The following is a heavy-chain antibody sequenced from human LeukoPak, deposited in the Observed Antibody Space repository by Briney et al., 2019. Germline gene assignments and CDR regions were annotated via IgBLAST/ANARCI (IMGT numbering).Heavy chain of an antibody. D-gene: IGHD3-22*01. CDR1: GGSISSYY. CDR3: AGASLYYVSSGQRTLDI. CDR2: ISNSGST. V-gene: IGHV4-59*01. Sequence: PSETLSLTCTVSGGSISSYYWNWIRQPPGKGLEWIGYISNSGSTNYSPSLKSRVTTSVDTTKNQFSLKMTSVTAADTAIYYCAGASLYYVSSGQRTLDIWGQGTMVTVSS. J-gene: IGHJ3*02.